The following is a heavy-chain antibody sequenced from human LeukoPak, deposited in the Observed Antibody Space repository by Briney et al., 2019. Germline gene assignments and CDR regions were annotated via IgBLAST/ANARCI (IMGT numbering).Heavy chain of an antibody. V-gene: IGHV3-48*04. D-gene: IGHD2-2*01. Sequence: PGGSLRLSCAASGFTFSSYSMNWVRQAPGKGLEWVSYISSSSSTIYYADSVKGRFTISRDNAKNSLYLQMNSLRAEDTAVYYCARDFSLRYFDYWGQGTLATVSS. J-gene: IGHJ4*02. CDR1: GFTFSSYS. CDR2: ISSSSSTI. CDR3: ARDFSLRYFDY.